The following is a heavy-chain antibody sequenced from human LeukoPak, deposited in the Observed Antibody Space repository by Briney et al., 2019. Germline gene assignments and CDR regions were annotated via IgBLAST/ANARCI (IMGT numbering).Heavy chain of an antibody. Sequence: GRSLRLSCAASGSTFSSYGMHWVRQAPGKGLEWVAVISYDGSNKYYADSVKGRFTISRDNSKNTLYLQMNSLRAEDTAVYYCAKEMLLWFGELDYYGMDVWGKGTTVTVSS. V-gene: IGHV3-30*18. J-gene: IGHJ6*04. CDR1: GSTFSSYG. D-gene: IGHD3-10*01. CDR2: ISYDGSNK. CDR3: AKEMLLWFGELDYYGMDV.